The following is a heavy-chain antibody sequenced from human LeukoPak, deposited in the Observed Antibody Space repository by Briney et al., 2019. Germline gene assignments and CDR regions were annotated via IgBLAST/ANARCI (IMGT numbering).Heavy chain of an antibody. Sequence: GGSLRLSCAASGFTFSSYAMSWVRQAPGKGLEWVSAISGSGSSTNYADSVKGRFTISRDNSKNTLYLQMNSLRAEDTAVYYCAKALYYYGSGYDYWGQGTLVTVSS. V-gene: IGHV3-23*01. CDR3: AKALYYYGSGYDY. CDR2: ISGSGSST. J-gene: IGHJ4*02. CDR1: GFTFSSYA. D-gene: IGHD3-10*01.